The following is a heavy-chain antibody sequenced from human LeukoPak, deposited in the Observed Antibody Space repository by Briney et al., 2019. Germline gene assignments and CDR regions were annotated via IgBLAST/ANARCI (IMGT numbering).Heavy chain of an antibody. CDR2: IRYDGSIK. CDR3: AKDKSGTYYVDY. D-gene: IGHD1-26*01. Sequence: PGGSLGLSCAASGFTFSNYGMHWVRQAPGKGLEWVAFIRYDGSIKNYADSVKGRFTISRDNSLYLQMNSLRAEDTAVYYCAKDKSGTYYVDYWGQGTLVTVSS. CDR1: GFTFSNYG. V-gene: IGHV3-30*02. J-gene: IGHJ4*02.